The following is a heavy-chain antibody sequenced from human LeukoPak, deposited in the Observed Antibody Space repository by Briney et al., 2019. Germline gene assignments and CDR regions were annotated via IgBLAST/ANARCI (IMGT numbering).Heavy chain of an antibody. CDR2: ISYDGSNK. J-gene: IGHJ4*02. Sequence: GRSLRLSCAASGFTFSSYGMHWVRQAPGKGLEWVAVISYDGSNKYYADSVKGRFTNSRDDSKNTLFLQMNSLRAEDTAVYFCAKVKWKLIGYFDYWGQGTLVTVSS. D-gene: IGHD1-20*01. CDR1: GFTFSSYG. CDR3: AKVKWKLIGYFDY. V-gene: IGHV3-30*18.